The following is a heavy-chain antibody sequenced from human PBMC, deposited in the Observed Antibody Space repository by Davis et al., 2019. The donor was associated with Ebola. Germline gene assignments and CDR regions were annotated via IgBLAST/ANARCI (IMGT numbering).Heavy chain of an antibody. V-gene: IGHV4-39*07. CDR2: IYYSGST. J-gene: IGHJ6*02. D-gene: IGHD5-18*01. CDR3: ARLPGLQLWSGMDV. CDR1: GGSISSSSYY. Sequence: MPGGSLRLSCTVSGGSISSSSYYWGWIRQPPGKGLEWIGSIYYSGSTYYNPSLKSRVTISVDTSKNQFSLKLSSVTAADTAVYYCARLPGLQLWSGMDVWGQGTTVTVSS.